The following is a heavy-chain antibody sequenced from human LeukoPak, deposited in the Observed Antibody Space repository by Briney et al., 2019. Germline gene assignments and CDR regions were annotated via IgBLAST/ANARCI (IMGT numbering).Heavy chain of an antibody. CDR3: ARLAVRGVIRRSYYYNMDV. Sequence: GGSLRLSCAASGFTFSSYAMSWVRQAPEKGLEWVSVISGSGGSTYYADSVKGRFTISRDNSKNTLYLQMNSLRAEDTALYYCARLAVRGVIRRSYYYNMDVWGKGTTVTVSS. CDR1: GFTFSSYA. CDR2: ISGSGGST. V-gene: IGHV3-23*01. D-gene: IGHD3-10*01. J-gene: IGHJ6*03.